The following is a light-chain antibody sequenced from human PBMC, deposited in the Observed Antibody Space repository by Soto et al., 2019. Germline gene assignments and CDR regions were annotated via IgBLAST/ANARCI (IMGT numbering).Light chain of an antibody. CDR1: QSVLSSSNNKNY. CDR3: QHYYSTPPG. Sequence: DIVMTQSPGSLAVSLGERASIHCKSSQSVLSSSNNKNYLAWYQQQAGQPPKLLIYWASTRESGVPDRISGSGSGTDFTLTISGLQTEDVAVYYCQHYYSTPPGFGPGTKVDIK. V-gene: IGKV4-1*01. CDR2: WAS. J-gene: IGKJ3*01.